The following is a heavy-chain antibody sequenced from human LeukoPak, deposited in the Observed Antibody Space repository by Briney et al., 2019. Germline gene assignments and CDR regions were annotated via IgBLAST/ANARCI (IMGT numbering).Heavy chain of an antibody. V-gene: IGHV1-2*02. CDR1: GYTFTSYY. D-gene: IGHD3-22*01. CDR3: ARDERYDSSGYPFDY. Sequence: ASVKVSCKASGYTFTSYYMHWVRQAPGQGLEWMGWINPNNGGTKYAQKFQDRVTMTRDTSISTAYMELSRLRSDDTAAYYCARDERYDSSGYPFDYWGQGTLVTVSS. CDR2: INPNNGGT. J-gene: IGHJ4*02.